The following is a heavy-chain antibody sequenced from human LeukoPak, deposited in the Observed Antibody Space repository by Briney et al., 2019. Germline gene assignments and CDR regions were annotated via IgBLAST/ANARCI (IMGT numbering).Heavy chain of an antibody. CDR2: IYTSGST. CDR1: GGSISSYY. V-gene: IGHV4-4*07. Sequence: PSETLSLTCTVSGGSISSYYWSWIRQPAGKGLEWIGRIYTSGSTNYNPSLKSRVTISVDTSKNQFSLKLSSVTAADTAVYYCARGLYIAAKDYYMDVWGKGTTVTVSS. D-gene: IGHD6-6*01. J-gene: IGHJ6*03. CDR3: ARGLYIAAKDYYMDV.